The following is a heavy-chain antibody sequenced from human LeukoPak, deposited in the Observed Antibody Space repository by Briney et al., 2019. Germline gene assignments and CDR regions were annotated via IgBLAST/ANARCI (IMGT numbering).Heavy chain of an antibody. V-gene: IGHV3-7*01. CDR1: GFTFSTYF. CDR2: LHPDGSHQ. Sequence: GGSLRLSCAASGFTFSTYFMSWVRQAPGKGLEWVANLHPDGSHQYYVDSVKGRFTISRDNAKNSLYLQMNSLRAEDTAVYYCARGSTYYDSSGQVPFDYWGQGTLVTVSS. CDR3: ARGSTYYDSSGQVPFDY. D-gene: IGHD3-22*01. J-gene: IGHJ4*02.